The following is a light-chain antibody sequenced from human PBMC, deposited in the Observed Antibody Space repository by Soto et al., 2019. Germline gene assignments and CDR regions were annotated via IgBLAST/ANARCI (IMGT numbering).Light chain of an antibody. CDR2: GAS. CDR3: QQYGSSPIT. Sequence: EIVMTQSPATLSVSPGARAPLSCRASQSVSSNLAWYQQHPGQAPRLLIYGASSRATGIPDRFSGSGSGTDFTLTISRLEPEDFAVYYCQQYGSSPITFGQGTRLEI. V-gene: IGKV3-20*01. J-gene: IGKJ5*01. CDR1: QSVSSN.